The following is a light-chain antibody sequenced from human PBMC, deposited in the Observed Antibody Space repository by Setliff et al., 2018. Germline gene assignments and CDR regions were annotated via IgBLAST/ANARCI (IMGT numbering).Light chain of an antibody. Sequence: QSALTQPASVSGSPGQSITISCTGTSSDVGGYNYVSWYQQHPGKAPKLMIYGVSSRPSGVSNRFSGSKSDNTASLTISGLQTEDEADYYCGSYTSTSTLVVFGSGTKVTVL. CDR3: GSYTSTSTLVV. V-gene: IGLV2-14*01. J-gene: IGLJ1*01. CDR1: SSDVGGYNY. CDR2: GVS.